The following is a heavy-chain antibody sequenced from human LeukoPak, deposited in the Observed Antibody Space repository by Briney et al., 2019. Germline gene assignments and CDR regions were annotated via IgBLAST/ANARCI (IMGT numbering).Heavy chain of an antibody. CDR1: GFTFDDYA. CDR2: ISWNSVSI. Sequence: GGSLRLSCAASGFTFDDYAMHWVRQAPGKGLEWVSGISWNSVSIGYGDSVEGRFTISRDNAKNSLYLQMNSLRAEDTAVYYCARLHCSSTSCYTAGAIFDYWGQGTLVTVSS. D-gene: IGHD2-2*02. V-gene: IGHV3-9*01. J-gene: IGHJ4*02. CDR3: ARLHCSSTSCYTAGAIFDY.